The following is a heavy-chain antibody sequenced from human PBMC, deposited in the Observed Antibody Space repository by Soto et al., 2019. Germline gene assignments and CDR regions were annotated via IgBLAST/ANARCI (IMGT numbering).Heavy chain of an antibody. J-gene: IGHJ6*02. Sequence: PSETLSLTCIVSGGSISSSGYYWGWIRQPPGKGLEWIGTIYYSGNTYYNPSLKSRVTISVDTSKNQFSLNLSPVTAADTAVYYCTCMDVWGQGTTVTVSS. CDR2: IYYSGNT. CDR3: TCMDV. CDR1: GGSISSSGYY. V-gene: IGHV4-39*01.